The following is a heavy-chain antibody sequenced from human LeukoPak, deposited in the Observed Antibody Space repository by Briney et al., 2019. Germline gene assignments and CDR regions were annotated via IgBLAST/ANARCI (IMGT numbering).Heavy chain of an antibody. CDR1: GFTFSSYG. V-gene: IGHV3-33*01. CDR2: IWYDGSNK. J-gene: IGHJ4*02. CDR3: ARGNGGRTYYFDY. D-gene: IGHD4-23*01. Sequence: GGSLRLSCAASGFTFSSYGVHWVRQAPGKGLEWVAVIWYDGSNKYYADSVKGRFTISRDNSKNTLYLQMNSLRAEDTAVYYCARGNGGRTYYFDYWGQGTLVTVSS.